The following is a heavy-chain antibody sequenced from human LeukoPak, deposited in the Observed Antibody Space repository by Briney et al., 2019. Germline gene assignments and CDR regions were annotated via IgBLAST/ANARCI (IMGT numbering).Heavy chain of an antibody. CDR2: IYSGSST. D-gene: IGHD6-19*01. J-gene: IGHJ4*02. CDR1: GFTVSSNY. CDR3: ARDRSSGWYVYDY. Sequence: GGSLRLSCVASGFTVSSNYMSWVRQAPGKGLEWVSVIYSGSSTYYAESVKGRFTISRNTSKNTLYLQMNSLRADDTAVYYCARDRSSGWYVYDYWGQGTLVTVSS. V-gene: IGHV3-53*01.